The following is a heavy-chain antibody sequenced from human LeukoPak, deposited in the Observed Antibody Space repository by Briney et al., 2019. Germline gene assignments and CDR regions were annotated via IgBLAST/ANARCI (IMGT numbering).Heavy chain of an antibody. CDR2: ISGSGGST. V-gene: IGHV3-23*01. Sequence: GGSLRLSCAASGFTFSSYAMTWVRQAPGKGLEWVSAISGSGGSTYYADSVKGRFTISRDKSKNTLYLQMNSLRAEDQAVFYCLKFLYSSSPGDYWGQGTLVTVSS. CDR3: LKFLYSSSPGDY. J-gene: IGHJ4*01. D-gene: IGHD6-6*01. CDR1: GFTFSSYA.